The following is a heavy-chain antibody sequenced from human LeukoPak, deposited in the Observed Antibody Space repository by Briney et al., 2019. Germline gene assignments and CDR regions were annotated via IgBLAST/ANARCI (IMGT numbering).Heavy chain of an antibody. Sequence: ASVKVSCKVSGYTLTELPIHWVRQAPGKGLEWWGGFDPDDGETVSAQMFQGRVTMTEHTSSDTASMALSSLRSEDTAVYYCATGTSGSYYVGIVRPIDYWGQGTLVTVSS. V-gene: IGHV1-24*01. J-gene: IGHJ4*02. CDR3: ATGTSGSYYVGIVRPIDY. D-gene: IGHD1-26*01. CDR2: FDPDDGET. CDR1: GYTLTELP.